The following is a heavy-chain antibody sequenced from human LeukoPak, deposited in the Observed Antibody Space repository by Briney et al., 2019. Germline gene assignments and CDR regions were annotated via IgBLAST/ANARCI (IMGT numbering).Heavy chain of an antibody. D-gene: IGHD6-13*01. CDR3: ARGSKAAGRGWFDP. Sequence: SETLSLTCAVYGGSFSRYYWSWIRQPPGKGLEWIGEINHSGSTNYNPSLKSRVTISVDTSKNQFSLKLSSVTAADTAVYYCARGSKAAGRGWFDPWGQGTLVTVSS. V-gene: IGHV4-34*01. J-gene: IGHJ5*02. CDR2: INHSGST. CDR1: GGSFSRYY.